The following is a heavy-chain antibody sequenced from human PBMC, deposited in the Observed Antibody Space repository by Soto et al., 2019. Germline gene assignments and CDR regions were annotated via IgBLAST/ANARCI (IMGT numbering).Heavy chain of an antibody. CDR1: GYSFTGYY. V-gene: IGHV1-2*04. CDR2: INPNSGGT. J-gene: IGHJ6*03. Sequence: ASVKVSCKASGYSFTGYYMHWVRQAPGQGLEWMGWINPNSGGTNYAQKFQGWVTMTRDTSISTAYMELSRLRSDDTAVYYCARDATMVRGVIPYYYYYMDVWGKGTTVTV. D-gene: IGHD3-10*01. CDR3: ARDATMVRGVIPYYYYYMDV.